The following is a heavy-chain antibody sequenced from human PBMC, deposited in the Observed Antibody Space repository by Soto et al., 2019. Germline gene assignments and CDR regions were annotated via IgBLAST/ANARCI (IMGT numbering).Heavy chain of an antibody. Sequence: GGSLRLSCTTSGFTFHSYGLHWVRQAPGKGLEWVAVIWYDGNAKYYADSVKGRFTISRDKSKNTLFLQMNSLRAEDTAVYYCAKGAGILTAAYIDYWGQGALVTVSS. D-gene: IGHD2-2*01. V-gene: IGHV3-33*03. J-gene: IGHJ4*02. CDR3: AKGAGILTAAYIDY. CDR2: IWYDGNAK. CDR1: GFTFHSYG.